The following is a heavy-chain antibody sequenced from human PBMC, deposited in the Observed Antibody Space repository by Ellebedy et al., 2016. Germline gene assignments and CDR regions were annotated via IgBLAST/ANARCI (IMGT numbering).Heavy chain of an antibody. CDR3: YYYYYGVDV. CDR1: GFTFSIYW. J-gene: IGHJ6*02. CDR2: ISPDGTTT. Sequence: GGSLRLSCAASGFTFSIYWMNWVRQAPGKGLVWVSRISPDGTTTTYADSVKGRFTISRDNSKNTLYLQMNSLRAEDTAVYYCYYYYYGVDVWGQGTTVTVSS. V-gene: IGHV3-74*01.